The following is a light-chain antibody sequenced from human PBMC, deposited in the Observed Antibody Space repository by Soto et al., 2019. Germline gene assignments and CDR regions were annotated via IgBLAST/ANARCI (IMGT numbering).Light chain of an antibody. Sequence: EIVMTQSPATLSVSPGERATLSCRASQSVSSYLAWYQQKPGQPPRLLIYDASKRATGIPARFSGSGSGTDFTLTISSLQSEDFAVYYCQQYDNWPWTFGQGTRWIS. CDR1: QSVSSY. CDR2: DAS. CDR3: QQYDNWPWT. V-gene: IGKV3D-15*01. J-gene: IGKJ1*01.